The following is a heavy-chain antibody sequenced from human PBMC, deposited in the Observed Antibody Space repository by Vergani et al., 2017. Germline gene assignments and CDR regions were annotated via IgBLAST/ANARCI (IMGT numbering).Heavy chain of an antibody. J-gene: IGHJ4*02. V-gene: IGHV4-61*02. Sequence: QVQLQESGPGLVKPSQTLSLTCTVSGASMSSVGYYWTWIRQSAGKRLDWIGDILGSGTANYNPSFQGRVSMSVATSKNQFSLTLSTVNATATAVYYCAGRSRAAGYSWPDSWGQGTRVTVSS. D-gene: IGHD6-13*01. CDR2: ILGSGTA. CDR1: GASMSSVGYY. CDR3: AGRSRAAGYSWPDS.